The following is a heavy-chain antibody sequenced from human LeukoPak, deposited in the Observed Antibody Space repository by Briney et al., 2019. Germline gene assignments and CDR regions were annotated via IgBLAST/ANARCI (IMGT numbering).Heavy chain of an antibody. CDR3: ARLINGSPGDY. CDR2: LYYTGIT. Sequence: KPSETLSLTCTVSGGSISNAAYHWGWIRQPPGKGLEWFVCLYYTGITYYNPSLKSRVTISADTSKNQFSLKVTSVTAADTAVYYCARLINGSPGDYWGQGTLVTVSS. J-gene: IGHJ4*02. CDR1: GGSISNAAYH. D-gene: IGHD1-26*01. V-gene: IGHV4-39*01.